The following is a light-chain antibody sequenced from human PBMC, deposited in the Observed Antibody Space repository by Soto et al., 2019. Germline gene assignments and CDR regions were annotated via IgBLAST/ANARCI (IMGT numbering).Light chain of an antibody. CDR2: GAS. CDR3: QQYGSSGT. CDR1: QTVSSD. J-gene: IGKJ1*01. V-gene: IGKV3-20*01. Sequence: EIVLTQSPATLSLSPVERATLSGRASQTVSSDLAWYHQKPGQAPRLLIYGASNRATGIPDRFSGSGSGTDFTLTISRLEPEDFAVYYCQQYGSSGTFGQGTKVDIK.